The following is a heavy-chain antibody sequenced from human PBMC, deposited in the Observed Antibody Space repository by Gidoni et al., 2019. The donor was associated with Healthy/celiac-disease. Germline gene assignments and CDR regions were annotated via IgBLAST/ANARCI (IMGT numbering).Heavy chain of an antibody. CDR2: ISYDGSLK. CDR1: AFPFNACT. CDR3: ARACYSGWSLPFDY. J-gene: IGHJ4*02. D-gene: IGHD6-19*01. V-gene: IGHV3-30-3*01. Sequence: QGELVESGGGVVQPGRSLRLSCAASAFPFNACTMHWVRQAPGRGLAWVAAISYDGSLKSYANSVKGRFTIARDNSKSTLSLEMNSLRADDSALYDCARACYSGWSLPFDYWGLGALVTVSS.